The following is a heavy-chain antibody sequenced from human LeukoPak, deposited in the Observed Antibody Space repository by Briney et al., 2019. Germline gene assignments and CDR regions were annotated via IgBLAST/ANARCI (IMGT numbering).Heavy chain of an antibody. Sequence: ASVKVSCRVSGYTLTELSMHWVRQAPGKGLEWMGGFDPENGETIYAQKFQGRVTMTEDTSTDTAYMKLSSLRSEDTAVYYCATSYYDILTGYRPLAYWGQGTLVTVSS. D-gene: IGHD3-9*01. V-gene: IGHV1-24*01. J-gene: IGHJ4*02. CDR3: ATSYYDILTGYRPLAY. CDR2: FDPENGET. CDR1: GYTLTELS.